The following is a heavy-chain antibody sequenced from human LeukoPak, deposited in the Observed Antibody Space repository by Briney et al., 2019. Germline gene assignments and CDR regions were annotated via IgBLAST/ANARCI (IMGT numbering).Heavy chain of an antibody. CDR3: ARERLLRYFD. CDR2: MNPNSDNT. J-gene: IGHJ4*02. D-gene: IGHD3-9*01. Sequence: VASVKVSCKASGYTFTSYDINWVRQATGQGLEWMGWMNPNSDNTGYAQKFQGRVTMTRNTSISTAYMELSRLRSDDTAVYYCARERLLRYFDWGQGTLVTVSS. CDR1: GYTFTSYD. V-gene: IGHV1-8*01.